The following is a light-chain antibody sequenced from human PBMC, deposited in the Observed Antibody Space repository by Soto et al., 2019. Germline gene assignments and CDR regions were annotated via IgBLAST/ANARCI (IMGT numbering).Light chain of an antibody. CDR3: SSYTSSTARV. V-gene: IGLV2-14*01. CDR2: EVS. J-gene: IGLJ1*01. CDR1: SSDVGGYNY. Sequence: SVLTQPASVSGSPGQSITISCTGTSSDVGGYNYVSWYQQHPGIAPKLMIYEVSNRPSGVSNRFSGSKSGNTASLTISGLQAEDEADYYCSSYTSSTARVFGTGTKLTVL.